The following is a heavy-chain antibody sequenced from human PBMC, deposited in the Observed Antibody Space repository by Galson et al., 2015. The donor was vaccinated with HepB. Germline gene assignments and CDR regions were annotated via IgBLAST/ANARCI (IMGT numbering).Heavy chain of an antibody. Sequence: SLRLSCAASGFPFSSYAMHWVRQAPGKGLEWVANIKQDGSEKYYADSVKGRFTISRDNAKNSLYLQMNSLRAEDTAMYYCASGSSYSVYWGQGTLVTVPS. V-gene: IGHV3-7*03. CDR2: IKQDGSEK. J-gene: IGHJ4*02. CDR3: ASGSSYSVY. D-gene: IGHD2-15*01. CDR1: GFPFSSYA.